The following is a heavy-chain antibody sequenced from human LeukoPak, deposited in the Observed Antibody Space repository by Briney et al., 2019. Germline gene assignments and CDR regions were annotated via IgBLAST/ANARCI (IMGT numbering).Heavy chain of an antibody. CDR2: IKQDGSEK. V-gene: IGHV3-7*01. J-gene: IGHJ3*02. CDR3: ATSPIQLWAFDM. CDR1: GFNFHSHW. Sequence: GGSLRLSCATSGFNFHSHWMNWVRQAPGKGPEWVANIKQDGSEKYYVDSVKGRFTISRENAKNSLYLQMNSVRVEDTAIYYFATSPIQLWAFDMGGRGTMVTVS. D-gene: IGHD5-18*01.